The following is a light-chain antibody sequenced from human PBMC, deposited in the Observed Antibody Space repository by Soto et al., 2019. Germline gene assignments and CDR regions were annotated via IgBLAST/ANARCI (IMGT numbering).Light chain of an antibody. V-gene: IGKV2-28*01. CDR1: QSLLQSNGNNY. J-gene: IGKJ4*01. CDR3: MQVLQTPPT. CDR2: LGS. Sequence: DIVMTQSPLSLPVTPGEPASISCRSSQSLLQSNGNNYLGWIVQKPGQSPQLLIYLGSSRACGVPDRFSGSGSGTYFALKISRVEAEDVGIYYCMQVLQTPPTFGGGTKVEIK.